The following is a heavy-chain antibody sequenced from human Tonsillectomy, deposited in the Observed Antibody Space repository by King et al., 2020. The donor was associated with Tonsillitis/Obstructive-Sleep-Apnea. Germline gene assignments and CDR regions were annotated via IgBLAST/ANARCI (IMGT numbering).Heavy chain of an antibody. Sequence: VQLVESGAEVKKPGSSVKVSCKASGGTFSSYAISWVRQATGQGLEWMGRIIPILGIANYAQKFQGRVTITADKSKSTAYMELSSLRSEDTAVYYCSRDFTIFGVVPTVWGQGTLVTVSS. D-gene: IGHD3-3*01. J-gene: IGHJ4*02. V-gene: IGHV1-69*09. CDR2: IIPILGIA. CDR3: SRDFTIFGVVPTV. CDR1: GGTFSSYA.